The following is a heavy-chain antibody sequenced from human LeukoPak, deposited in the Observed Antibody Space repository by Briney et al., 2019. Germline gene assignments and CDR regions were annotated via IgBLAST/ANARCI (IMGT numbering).Heavy chain of an antibody. Sequence: GGSLRLSCAASGFTLSSYSMNWVRQAQGKGLEGVSYISSSSSTIYYADSVKGRFTISRDNAKNSLYLQMNSLRAEDTAIYYCAKNGDRGAYCSGGSCYPYYYYMDVWGKGTTVTISS. CDR3: AKNGDRGAYCSGGSCYPYYYYMDV. J-gene: IGHJ6*03. CDR2: ISSSSSTI. CDR1: GFTLSSYS. V-gene: IGHV3-48*01. D-gene: IGHD2-15*01.